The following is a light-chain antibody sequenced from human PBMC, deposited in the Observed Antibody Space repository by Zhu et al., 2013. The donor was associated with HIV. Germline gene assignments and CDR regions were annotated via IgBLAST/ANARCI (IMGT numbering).Light chain of an antibody. J-gene: IGKJ4*01. CDR2: DAS. V-gene: IGKV3-11*01. CDR1: QSVSSY. Sequence: EIVLTQSPATLSLSPGERATLSCRASQSVSSYLAWYQQKPGQAPRLLIYDASNRATGIPARFSGSGSGTDFTLTITSLEPEDFAMYYCQQYGSPPVLTFGGGTRVEIK. CDR3: QQYGSPPVLT.